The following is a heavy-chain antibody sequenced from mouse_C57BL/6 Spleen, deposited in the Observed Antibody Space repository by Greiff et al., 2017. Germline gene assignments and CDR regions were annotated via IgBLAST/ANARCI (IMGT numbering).Heavy chain of an antibody. J-gene: IGHJ4*01. V-gene: IGHV1-72*01. D-gene: IGHD2-5*01. CDR3: ARAYSKGAMDY. Sequence: QVQLQQPGAELVKPGASVKLSCKASGYTFTSYWMHWVKQRPGRGREWIGRIDPNSGGTKYNEKFKSKATLTVDKPSSTAYMQLSSLTSGDSAVYYCARAYSKGAMDYWGQGTSVTVSS. CDR1: GYTFTSYW. CDR2: IDPNSGGT.